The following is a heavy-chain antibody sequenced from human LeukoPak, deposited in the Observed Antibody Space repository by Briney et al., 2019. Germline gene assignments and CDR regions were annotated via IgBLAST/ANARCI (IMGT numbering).Heavy chain of an antibody. J-gene: IGHJ6*02. D-gene: IGHD5-24*01. CDR1: GYTFTGYY. V-gene: IGHV1-2*06. CDR3: ARKMATASYYYYGMDV. CDR2: INPNSGGT. Sequence: ASVKVSCKASGYTFTGYYMHWVRQAPGQGLEWMGRINPNSGGTNYAQKFQGRVTMTRDTSISTAYMELSRLRSDDTAVYYCARKMATASYYYYGMDVWGQGTTVTVSS.